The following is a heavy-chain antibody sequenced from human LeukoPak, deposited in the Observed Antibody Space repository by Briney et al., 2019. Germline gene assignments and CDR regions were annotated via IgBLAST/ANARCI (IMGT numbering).Heavy chain of an antibody. V-gene: IGHV3-23*01. CDR2: ISGSGGST. CDR3: ATTYGDYVGSAFDI. J-gene: IGHJ3*02. Sequence: GGSLRLSCAASGFIFSSYAMSWVRQAPGKGLEWVSVISGSGGSTYYADSVKGRFTISRDNSKNTLYLQMNSLRAEDTAVYYCATTYGDYVGSAFDIWGQGTMVTVSS. CDR1: GFIFSSYA. D-gene: IGHD4-17*01.